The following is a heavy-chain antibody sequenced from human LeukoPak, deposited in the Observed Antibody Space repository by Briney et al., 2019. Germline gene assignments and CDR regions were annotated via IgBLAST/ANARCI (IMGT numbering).Heavy chain of an antibody. CDR2: INSEGSST. D-gene: IGHD6-13*01. CDR1: GFTFSSYW. V-gene: IGHV3-74*01. CDR3: AKGGVSDSGSWYGDYFDY. J-gene: IGHJ4*02. Sequence: GGSLRLSCAASGFTFSSYWMHWVRHAPGKGLVWVSRINSEGSSTSYADSVKGRFTTARANSKNTLYLQMNSLRPEDTAVYFCAKGGVSDSGSWYGDYFDYWGQGTLVTVSS.